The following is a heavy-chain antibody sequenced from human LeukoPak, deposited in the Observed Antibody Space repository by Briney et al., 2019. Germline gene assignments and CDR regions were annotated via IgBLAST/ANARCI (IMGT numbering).Heavy chain of an antibody. J-gene: IGHJ5*02. CDR2: ISSSSSSI. Sequence: GGSLRLSCAASGFTFGSYSMNWVRQAPGKGLEWVSSISSSSSSIYYADSVKGRFTISRDNAKNSLYLQVNSLRAEDTAVYYCARGWTYYYGSGSYSTGYNWFDPWGQGTLVTVSS. CDR3: ARGWTYYYGSGSYSTGYNWFDP. D-gene: IGHD3-10*01. CDR1: GFTFGSYS. V-gene: IGHV3-21*01.